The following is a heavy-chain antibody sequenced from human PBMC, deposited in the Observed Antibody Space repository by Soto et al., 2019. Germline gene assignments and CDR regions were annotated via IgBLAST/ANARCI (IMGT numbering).Heavy chain of an antibody. J-gene: IGHJ6*02. CDR2: INYSVRT. V-gene: IGHV4-30-4*01. Sequence: QVQLQESGPGLVKPSQTLSLPCSVSSCSISSSDYYWSLIRQPPGKGLAWIGYINYSVRTYYKPSLKSRVSISLDTSKNQCALRLTSVTSADTAVYFCARFSTLGKDYGVDVWGQGTTVTVSS. D-gene: IGHD3-3*02. CDR3: ARFSTLGKDYGVDV. CDR1: SCSISSSDYY.